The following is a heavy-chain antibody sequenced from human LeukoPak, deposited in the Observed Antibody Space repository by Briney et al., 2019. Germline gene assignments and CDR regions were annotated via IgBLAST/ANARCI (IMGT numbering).Heavy chain of an antibody. D-gene: IGHD2-15*01. V-gene: IGHV4-39*01. Sequence: SGTLSLTCAVYGESISSSSYYWGWIRQPPGKGLEWIGSVDYSGSTYYNPSLKSRATISVETSKKQFTLKLSSVTAADTAVYYCARHSWKYCSGGSCYSLYYYYYMDVWGKGTTVTISS. CDR1: GESISSSSYY. J-gene: IGHJ6*03. CDR3: ARHSWKYCSGGSCYSLYYYYYMDV. CDR2: VDYSGST.